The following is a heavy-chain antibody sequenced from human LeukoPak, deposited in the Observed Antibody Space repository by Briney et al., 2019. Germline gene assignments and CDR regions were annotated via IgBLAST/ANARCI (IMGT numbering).Heavy chain of an antibody. CDR2: IFRSGST. J-gene: IGHJ6*02. CDR3: GLGDTYYNGMDV. CDR1: GGSISTYY. V-gene: IGHV4-59*01. D-gene: IGHD3-9*01. Sequence: SEILSLTCAVSGGSISTYYWSWVRQPPGKGLEWIGYIFRSGSTNYNPSLKSRVTISLDTSKSQFSLRLSSVTAADTAVYYCGLGDTYYNGMDVWGQGTTVTVSS.